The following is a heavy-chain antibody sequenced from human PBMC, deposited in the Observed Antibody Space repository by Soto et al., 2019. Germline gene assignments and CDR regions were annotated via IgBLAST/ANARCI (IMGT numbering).Heavy chain of an antibody. CDR1: GDSTVSSY. CDR3: ERGASWHLVDL. V-gene: IGHV4-59*01. D-gene: IGHD1-26*01. CDR2: LTYTGGA. Sequence: SETLSLTCTVSGDSTVSSYWSWIRQAPGKGPEWLVYLTYTGGANHNPSLQGRATMSVDTAQNQLSLNLVSVTAADTAVYYCERGASWHLVDLWGQGILVTVSS. J-gene: IGHJ5*02.